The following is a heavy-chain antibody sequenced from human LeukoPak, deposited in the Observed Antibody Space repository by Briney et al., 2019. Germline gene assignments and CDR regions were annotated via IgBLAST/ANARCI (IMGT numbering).Heavy chain of an antibody. CDR1: GFTFSSYA. D-gene: IGHD6-13*01. CDR3: AKHYIAAAGMEYNWFDP. CDR2: ISGSGGST. J-gene: IGHJ5*02. Sequence: GGSLRLSCAASGFTFSSYAMSWVRQAPGKGLEWVSAISGSGGSTYYADSVKGRFTISRDNSKNTLYLQMNSLSAEDTAVYYCAKHYIAAAGMEYNWFDPWGQGTLVTVSS. V-gene: IGHV3-23*01.